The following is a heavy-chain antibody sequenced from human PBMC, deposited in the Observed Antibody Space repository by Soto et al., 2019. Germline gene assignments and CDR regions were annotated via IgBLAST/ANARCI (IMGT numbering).Heavy chain of an antibody. V-gene: IGHV1-46*01. CDR3: VRGLYCSGSLYYLDY. Sequence: QVQLVQSGAEVEKPGASVKVSCKASGYMFTYYYIHWVRQGPGQGLEWMGIINPNAGTTTYAQNFQGRVTMTRDTSTNTVYMELTSLASEDTAFYYCVRGLYCSGSLYYLDYWGQGTLVTVSS. CDR2: INPNAGTT. CDR1: GYMFTYYY. J-gene: IGHJ4*02. D-gene: IGHD2-8*02.